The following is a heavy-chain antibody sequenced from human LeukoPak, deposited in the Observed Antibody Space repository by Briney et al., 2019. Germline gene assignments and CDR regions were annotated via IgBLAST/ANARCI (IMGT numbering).Heavy chain of an antibody. CDR1: GGSISSYY. CDR3: ASSGGRRDAFDI. V-gene: IGHV4-59*01. J-gene: IGHJ3*02. Sequence: PSETLSLTCTVSGGSISSYYWSWIRQPPGKGLEWIGYIYYSGSTNYNPSLKSRVTISVDTSKNQFPLKLSSVTAADTAVYYCASSGGRRDAFDIWGQGTMVTVPS. CDR2: IYYSGST. D-gene: IGHD2-15*01.